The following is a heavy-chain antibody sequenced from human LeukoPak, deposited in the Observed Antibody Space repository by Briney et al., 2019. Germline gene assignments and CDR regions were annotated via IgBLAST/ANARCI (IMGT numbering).Heavy chain of an antibody. Sequence: PGGSLRLSCAASGFTFSSYWMHWVRQAPGKGLVWVSRISSDGRSTSYADSVKGRFTISRDNAKNTLYLQMNSLRAEDTAVYYCARSMIFPPDSFDYWGQRTLVTVSS. J-gene: IGHJ4*02. D-gene: IGHD3-22*01. V-gene: IGHV3-74*01. CDR1: GFTFSSYW. CDR2: ISSDGRST. CDR3: ARSMIFPPDSFDY.